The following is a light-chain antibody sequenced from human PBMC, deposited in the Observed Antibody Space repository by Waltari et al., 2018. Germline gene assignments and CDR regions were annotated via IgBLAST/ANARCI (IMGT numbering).Light chain of an antibody. CDR1: QSVRTD. J-gene: IGKJ4*01. CDR2: GIS. Sequence: EVVLTQSPGTLSLSPGERATLSCRASQSVRTDLAGYQQKPGQAPRLLIFGISRRATNIPDRFSGSGSGTDFTLTISRLEPEDFAVYYCQHYSNLPLTFGGGTKVEIK. V-gene: IGKV3-20*01. CDR3: QHYSNLPLT.